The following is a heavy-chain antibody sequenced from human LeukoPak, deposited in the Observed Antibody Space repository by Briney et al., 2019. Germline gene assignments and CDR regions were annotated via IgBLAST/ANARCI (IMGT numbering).Heavy chain of an antibody. D-gene: IGHD6-13*01. J-gene: IGHJ5*01. V-gene: IGHV4-61*02. CDR1: GGSISSGSYY. CDR3: ARDSSSWTVSWFDS. CDR2: IYTSGST. Sequence: KPSETLSLTCTVSGGSISSGSYYWSWIRQPAGKGLEWIGRIYTSGSTNYNPSLKSRVTISVDTSKNQFSLKLSSVTAADTAVYYCARDSSSWTVSWFDSWGQGTLVTVSS.